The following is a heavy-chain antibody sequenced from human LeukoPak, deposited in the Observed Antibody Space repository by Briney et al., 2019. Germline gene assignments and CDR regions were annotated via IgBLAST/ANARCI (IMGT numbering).Heavy chain of an antibody. D-gene: IGHD6-19*01. CDR1: GGSTSSYY. CDR2: IYYSGST. V-gene: IGHV4-59*08. CDR3: ARYGSLAVAGTGGYNWFDP. J-gene: IGHJ5*02. Sequence: SETLSLTCTVSGGSTSSYYWSWIRQPPGKGLEWIGYIYYSGSTNYNPSLKSRVTISVDTSKNQFSLKPSSVTAADTAVYYCARYGSLAVAGTGGYNWFDPWGQGTLVTVSS.